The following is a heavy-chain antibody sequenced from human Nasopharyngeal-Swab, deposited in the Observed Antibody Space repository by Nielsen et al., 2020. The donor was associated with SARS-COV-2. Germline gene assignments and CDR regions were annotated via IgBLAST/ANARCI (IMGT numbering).Heavy chain of an antibody. CDR2: IYHSGST. V-gene: IGHV4-38-2*02. Sequence: SETLSLTCTVSGYSISSGYYWGWIRQPPGKGLEWIGSIYHSGSTYYNPSLKSRVTISVDTSKNQFSLKLSSVTAADTAVYYCARHPRQVAAATYPGFDYWGQGTLVTVSS. D-gene: IGHD6-13*01. CDR3: ARHPRQVAAATYPGFDY. CDR1: GYSISSGYY. J-gene: IGHJ4*02.